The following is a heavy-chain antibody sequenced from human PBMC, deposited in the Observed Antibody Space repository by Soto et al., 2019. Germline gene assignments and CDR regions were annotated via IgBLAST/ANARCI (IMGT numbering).Heavy chain of an antibody. CDR2: INHSGST. CDR1: GGSFSGYY. V-gene: IGHV4-34*01. D-gene: IGHD3-9*01. CDR3: ARGPSRYFDWLYGMDV. J-gene: IGHJ6*02. Sequence: PSETLSLTCAVYGGSFSGYYWSWIRQPPGKGLEWIGEINHSGSTNYNPSLKSRVTISVDTSKNQFSLKLSSVTAADTAVYYCARGPSRYFDWLYGMDVWGQGTTVTGSS.